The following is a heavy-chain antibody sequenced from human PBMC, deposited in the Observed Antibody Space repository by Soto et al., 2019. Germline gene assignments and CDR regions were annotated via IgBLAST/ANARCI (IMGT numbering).Heavy chain of an antibody. CDR2: IYYSGST. D-gene: IGHD3-10*01. V-gene: IGHV4-59*01. J-gene: IGHJ6*04. Sequence: QVQLQESGPGLVKPSETLSLTCTVSGGSISSYYWSWLRQPPGKGLEWIGYIYYSGSTNYNPSLQSRGTISVDTSKNQFSLKLSSVTAADRAVYYCGRVRVWFGEFGALDVWGKGTTVTVSS. CDR3: GRVRVWFGEFGALDV. CDR1: GGSISSYY.